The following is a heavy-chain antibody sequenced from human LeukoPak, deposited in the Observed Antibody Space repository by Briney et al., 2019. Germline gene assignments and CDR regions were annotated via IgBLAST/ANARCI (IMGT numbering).Heavy chain of an antibody. V-gene: IGHV3-33*01. CDR3: ARSFVYYDSLDY. CDR2: VWYDGSNQ. Sequence: PGRSLKLSCAASGFSFSSYGMHWVRQAPGKGLEWVAVVWYDGSNQYYADSVKGRFTISRDNSKNILYLQMNSLRAEDTAVYYCARSFVYYDSLDYWGQGTLVTVSS. J-gene: IGHJ4*02. D-gene: IGHD3-22*01. CDR1: GFSFSSYG.